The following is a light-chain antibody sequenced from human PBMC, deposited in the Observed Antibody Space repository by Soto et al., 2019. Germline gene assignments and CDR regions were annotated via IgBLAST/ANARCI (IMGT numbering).Light chain of an antibody. CDR1: QSISSW. V-gene: IGKV1-5*03. CDR3: QHNNIYPQA. J-gene: IGKJ2*01. CDR2: KAS. Sequence: DIQMTQSPSTLSASVGDRVTITCRASQSISSWLAWYQQKPGKAPNLLMYKASILERGVPLRVSGSGYGKAFTLNISSLQPEDFETIYNQHNNIYPQAFGQGKKLEI.